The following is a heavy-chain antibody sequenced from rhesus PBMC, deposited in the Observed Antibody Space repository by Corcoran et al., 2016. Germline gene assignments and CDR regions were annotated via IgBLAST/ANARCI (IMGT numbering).Heavy chain of an antibody. Sequence: EVQLVESGGGLVQPGGSLRLSCAASGYTFTDYYLHWVRQAPGKGLEWMGRVDPEDGRAIHAQKFQDRVTITADTSTDTAYMELSSLRSEDTAVYYCATRIAVAMDYWGQGVLVTVSS. V-gene: IGHV1-111*02. D-gene: IGHD6-37*01. CDR2: VDPEDGRA. CDR1: GYTFTDYY. CDR3: ATRIAVAMDY. J-gene: IGHJ4*01.